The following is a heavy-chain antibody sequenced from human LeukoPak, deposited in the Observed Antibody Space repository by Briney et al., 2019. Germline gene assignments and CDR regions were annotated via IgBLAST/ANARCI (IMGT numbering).Heavy chain of an antibody. CDR3: ARDRSSGPDAFDI. J-gene: IGHJ3*02. CDR2: IYYSGST. CDR1: GGSISSGGYY. D-gene: IGHD3-22*01. Sequence: PSQTLSLTCTVSGGSISSGGYYWSWIRQHPGKGVEWIGYIYYSGSTYYNPSLKSRVTISVDTSKNQFSLKLSSVTAADTAVYYCARDRSSGPDAFDIWGQGTMVTVSS. V-gene: IGHV4-31*03.